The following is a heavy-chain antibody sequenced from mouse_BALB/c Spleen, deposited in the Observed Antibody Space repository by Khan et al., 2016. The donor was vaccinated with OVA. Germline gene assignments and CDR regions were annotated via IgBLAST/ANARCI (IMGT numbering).Heavy chain of an antibody. CDR2: IDPANGNT. D-gene: IGHD4-1*01. Sequence: VRLQQSGAELVKPGASVKLSCTASGFNMKDTYMHWVKQRPEQGLEWIGRIDPANGNTKYDPKFQDKATITADTSSNTAYLQLSSLTSEDTAVYYCVRDYWDVFAYWGQGTLVTVSA. J-gene: IGHJ3*01. CDR3: VRDYWDVFAY. V-gene: IGHV14-3*02. CDR1: GFNMKDTY.